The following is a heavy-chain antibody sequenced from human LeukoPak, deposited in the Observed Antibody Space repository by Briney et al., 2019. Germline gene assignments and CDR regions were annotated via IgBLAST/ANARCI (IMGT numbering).Heavy chain of an antibody. CDR2: IYTSGST. V-gene: IGHV4-61*02. CDR3: ARVAAGIGFFQH. D-gene: IGHD6-13*01. Sequence: PSETLSLTCTVSGGSISSDTYNWNWIRQPAGKGLEWIGRIYTSGSTYYNPSLKSRVTTSVDTSKNQLSLKLSSVTAADTAVYYCARVAAGIGFFQHWGQGTLVTVSS. J-gene: IGHJ1*01. CDR1: GGSISSDTYN.